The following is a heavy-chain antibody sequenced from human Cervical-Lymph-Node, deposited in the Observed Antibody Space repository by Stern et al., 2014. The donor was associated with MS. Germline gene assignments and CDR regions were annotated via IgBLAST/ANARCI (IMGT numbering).Heavy chain of an antibody. D-gene: IGHD1-1*01. CDR1: GYTFTNNW. J-gene: IGHJ6*02. V-gene: IGHV5-51*03. CDR2: IYPDDSDI. Sequence: EVQLVESGAEVKKPGESLKISCKGSGYTFTNNWIAWVRQMPGKGLEWMGIIYPDDSDIRYSPSLPGPVPISTDKSISTASLPWRTRRAADSAVYYCASPPPRRKRDDPNYGMDVWGQGTTVTVSS. CDR3: ASPPPRRKRDDPNYGMDV.